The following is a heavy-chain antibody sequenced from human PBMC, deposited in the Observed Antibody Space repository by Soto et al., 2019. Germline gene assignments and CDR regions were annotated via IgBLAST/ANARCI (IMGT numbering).Heavy chain of an antibody. CDR3: ARAQYSGSYPPPLLGGPRYFDY. CDR1: GGTFSSYA. V-gene: IGHV1-69*13. Sequence: SVKVSCKASGGTFSSYAISWVRQAPGQGLEWMGGIIPIFGTENYAQKFQGRVTITADESTSTAYMELSSLRSEDTAVYYCARAQYSGSYPPPLLGGPRYFDYWGQGTLVTVSS. D-gene: IGHD1-26*01. J-gene: IGHJ4*02. CDR2: IIPIFGTE.